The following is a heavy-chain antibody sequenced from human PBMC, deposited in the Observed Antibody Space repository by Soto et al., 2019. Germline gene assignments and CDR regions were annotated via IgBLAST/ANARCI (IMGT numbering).Heavy chain of an antibody. CDR3: ATKGVSGWFFDY. J-gene: IGHJ4*02. D-gene: IGHD6-19*01. Sequence: SVKVSCKASGGTFKSFTFTWVRQAPGQGLEWMGGIIPIFETANYAQKFQDRVTITADESTSTVYMELSSLRSADTAVYYCATKGVSGWFFDYWGQGAVVTVSS. CDR2: IIPIFETA. V-gene: IGHV1-69*13. CDR1: GGTFKSFT.